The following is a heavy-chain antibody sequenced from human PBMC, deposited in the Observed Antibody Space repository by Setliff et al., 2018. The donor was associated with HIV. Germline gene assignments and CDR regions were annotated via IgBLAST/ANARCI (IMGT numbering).Heavy chain of an antibody. V-gene: IGHV4-4*08. CDR3: ARGARLLAGYSDRWDYYYMAV. J-gene: IGHJ6*03. Sequence: SETLSLTCTVSGVSGGSINNYQWSWIRQPPGKGLEWIGYIYTSGSSNYNPSLKSRVTISGDTSKRQFSLKVNSVTAADTAVYYCARGARLLAGYSDRWDYYYMAVWGKGTTVTVSS. CDR2: IYTSGSS. CDR1: GGSINNYQ. D-gene: IGHD6-13*01.